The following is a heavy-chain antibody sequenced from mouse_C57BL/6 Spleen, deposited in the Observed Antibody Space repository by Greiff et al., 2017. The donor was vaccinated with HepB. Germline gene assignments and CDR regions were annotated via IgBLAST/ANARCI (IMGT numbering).Heavy chain of an antibody. CDR2: IDPENGDT. CDR1: GFNIKDDY. CDR3: TTRLGPDY. V-gene: IGHV14-4*01. J-gene: IGHJ2*01. Sequence: EVQLQQSGAELVRPGASVKLSCTASGFNIKDDYMHWVKQRPEQGLEWIGWIDPENGDTEYASKFQGKATITADTSSNTAYLQLSSLTSEDTAVYYCTTRLGPDYWGQGTTLTVSS. D-gene: IGHD4-1*01.